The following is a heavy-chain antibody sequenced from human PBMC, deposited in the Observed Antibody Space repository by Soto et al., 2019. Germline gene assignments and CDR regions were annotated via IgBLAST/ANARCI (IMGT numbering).Heavy chain of an antibody. J-gene: IGHJ2*01. CDR1: GCAMSRYN. Sequence: PLATLSLACLFSGCAMSRYNWTWIRQTPAKGLEWIGNVHHTGNTNYSASLKSRVTISLATSNSGCSLHLTSVTAADTAVYYCARDVRPPGLAYYDLWDTGPMVPVAS. D-gene: IGHD2-8*02. CDR3: ARDVRPPGLAYYDL. V-gene: IGHV4-59*07. CDR2: VHHTGNT.